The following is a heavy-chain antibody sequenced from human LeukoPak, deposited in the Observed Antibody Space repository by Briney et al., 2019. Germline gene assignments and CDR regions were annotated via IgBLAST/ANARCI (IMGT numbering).Heavy chain of an antibody. CDR1: GGSISSYY. J-gene: IGHJ4*02. CDR2: FHYSGST. CDR3: ARLGASSSRLYYFDY. V-gene: IGHV4-59*08. Sequence: PSETLSLTCTVSGGSISSYYWSWIRQPPGKGLEWIGYFHYSGSTNYNPSLKSRVTISVDTSKNQFSLKLSSVTAADTAVYYCARLGASSSRLYYFDYWGQGTLVTVSS. D-gene: IGHD6-6*01.